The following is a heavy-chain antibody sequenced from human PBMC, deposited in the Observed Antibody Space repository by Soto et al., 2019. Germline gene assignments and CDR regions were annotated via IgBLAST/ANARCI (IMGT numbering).Heavy chain of an antibody. Sequence: GGSLRLSCAASGFTFRSYWMQWVRQAPGKGLVWVSWINSDGSSTSYADSVKGRFTTSRDNAKNSLYLQMNSLRAEDTAVYYCARDYSSYGPFDYWGHGTLVTVSS. CDR1: GFTFRSYW. V-gene: IGHV3-74*01. CDR2: INSDGSST. CDR3: ARDYSSYGPFDY. J-gene: IGHJ4*01. D-gene: IGHD5-18*01.